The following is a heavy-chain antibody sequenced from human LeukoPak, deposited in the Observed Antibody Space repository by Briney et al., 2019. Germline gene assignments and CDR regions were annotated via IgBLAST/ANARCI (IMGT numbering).Heavy chain of an antibody. CDR1: GGSISSHY. D-gene: IGHD2-2*02. CDR2: IYYSGST. Sequence: PSETLSLTCTVSGGSISSHYWSWIRQPPGKGLEWIGYIYYSGSTNYNPSLKSRVTISVDTSKNQFSPKLSSVTAADTAVYYCARAGGRYCSSTSCYTTPNWFDPWGQGTLVTVSS. V-gene: IGHV4-59*11. CDR3: ARAGGRYCSSTSCYTTPNWFDP. J-gene: IGHJ5*02.